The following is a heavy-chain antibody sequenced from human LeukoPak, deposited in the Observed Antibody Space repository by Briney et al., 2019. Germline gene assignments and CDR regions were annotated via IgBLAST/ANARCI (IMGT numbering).Heavy chain of an antibody. CDR2: MSPNSGNT. V-gene: IGHV1-8*01. J-gene: IGHJ6*02. CDR3: ARYPLVVPAATYYYYYGMDV. D-gene: IGHD2-2*01. CDR1: RYTFSNYD. Sequence: GASVKVSCKASRYTFSNYDINWVRQATGQGLEWMGWMSPNSGNTGYAQKFQGRVTMTRNTSISTAYMELSSLRSEDTAVYYCARYPLVVPAATYYYYYGMDVWGQGTTVTVSS.